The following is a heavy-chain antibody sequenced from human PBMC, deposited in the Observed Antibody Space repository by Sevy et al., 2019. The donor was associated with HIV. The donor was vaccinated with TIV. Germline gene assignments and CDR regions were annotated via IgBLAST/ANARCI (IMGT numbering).Heavy chain of an antibody. CDR1: GFTFSSYS. Sequence: GSLRLSCATSGFTFSSYSMHWVRQAPGKGLDWVATISYDGINKHYADSVKGRFTISRDNFKNSRSLQMNSLRAEDTAVYFCALERLSSDVAEYFQNWGQGTLVTVSS. J-gene: IGHJ1*01. CDR3: ALERLSSDVAEYFQN. CDR2: ISYDGINK. D-gene: IGHD1-1*01. V-gene: IGHV3-30-3*01.